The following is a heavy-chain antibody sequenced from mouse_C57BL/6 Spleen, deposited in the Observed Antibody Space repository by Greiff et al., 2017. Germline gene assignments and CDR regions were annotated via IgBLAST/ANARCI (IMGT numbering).Heavy chain of an antibody. CDR2: ISSGGDYI. Sequence: VQLVESGEGLVKPGGSLKLSCAASGFTFSSYAMSWVRQTPEKRLEWVAYISSGGDYIYYADTVKGRFTISRDNARNTLYLQMSSLKSEDTAMYYCTRDSQIYYGNYFDYWGQGTTLTVSS. CDR3: TRDSQIYYGNYFDY. D-gene: IGHD2-1*01. V-gene: IGHV5-9-1*02. CDR1: GFTFSSYA. J-gene: IGHJ2*01.